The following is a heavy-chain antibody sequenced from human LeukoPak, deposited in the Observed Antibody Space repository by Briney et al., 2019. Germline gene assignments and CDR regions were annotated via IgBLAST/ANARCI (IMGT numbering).Heavy chain of an antibody. V-gene: IGHV3-72*01. CDR1: GFTFSDHY. CDR2: TRNKANSYTT. CDR3: AREGSSGWWRHYYYYGMDV. Sequence: PGGSLRLSCAASGFTFSDHYMDWVRQAPGKGLEWVGRTRNKANSYTTEYVASVKGRFTISRDDSKNSLYLQMNSLKTEDTAVYYCAREGSSGWWRHYYYYGMDVWGQGTTVTVSS. J-gene: IGHJ6*02. D-gene: IGHD6-19*01.